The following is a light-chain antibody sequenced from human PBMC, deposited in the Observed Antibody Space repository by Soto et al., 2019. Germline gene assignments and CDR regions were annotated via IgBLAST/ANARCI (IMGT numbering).Light chain of an antibody. Sequence: DIVMTQSPDSLAVSLGERATINCKSSQSVLYRSNNKNYLAWYRQKPGQPPKLLIYWASTRESGVADRFSGSGSGTDFSLTISGLQAEDVAVYYCQQYYSSPPTFGQGNKVEI. CDR3: QQYYSSPPT. V-gene: IGKV4-1*01. CDR2: WAS. J-gene: IGKJ1*01. CDR1: QSVLYRSNNKNY.